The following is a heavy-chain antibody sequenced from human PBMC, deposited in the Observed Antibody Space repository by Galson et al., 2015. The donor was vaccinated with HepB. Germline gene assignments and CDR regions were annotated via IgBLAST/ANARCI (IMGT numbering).Heavy chain of an antibody. Sequence: CAISGDSVSSHKAAWNWIRQSPSRGLEWLARTYFRAKWYQEYAPSVKSRITINADTSKNQVSLQLKSVTPEDTAIYYCVRDTESRQLYSYYYLDVRDKGTKVTVSS. CDR3: VRDTESRQLYSYYYLDV. CDR2: TYFRAKWYQ. D-gene: IGHD6-13*01. CDR1: GDSVSSHKAA. J-gene: IGHJ6*03. V-gene: IGHV6-1*01.